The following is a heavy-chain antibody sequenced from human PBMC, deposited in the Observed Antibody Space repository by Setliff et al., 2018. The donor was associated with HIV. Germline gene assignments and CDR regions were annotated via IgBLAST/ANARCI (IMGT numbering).Heavy chain of an antibody. Sequence: GASVKVSCKASGYTFTSYDINWVRQATGQGLEWMGWMNPNSGNTGYAQKFQGRVTMTRNTSISTAYMELSSLRSEDTAVYYCARGPKSLRYFAPPRVGYLDLWGRGTLVTVSS. V-gene: IGHV1-8*02. CDR2: MNPNSGNT. CDR1: GYTFTSYD. CDR3: ARGPKSLRYFAPPRVGYLDL. J-gene: IGHJ2*01. D-gene: IGHD3-9*01.